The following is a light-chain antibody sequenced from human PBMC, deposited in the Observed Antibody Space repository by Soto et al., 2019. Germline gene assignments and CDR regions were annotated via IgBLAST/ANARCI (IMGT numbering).Light chain of an antibody. V-gene: IGKV1-9*01. CDR3: QQLNSYPLT. CDR2: AAS. J-gene: IGKJ5*01. Sequence: IHLTQSPSSLSASVGDRVTISCRASQGIRSYLAWYEQKPGKAPKLLIYAASTLQSGVPSRFSGSGSGTDSTLTISSLQPEDFETYYCQQLNSYPLTFGQGTRLEIK. CDR1: QGIRSY.